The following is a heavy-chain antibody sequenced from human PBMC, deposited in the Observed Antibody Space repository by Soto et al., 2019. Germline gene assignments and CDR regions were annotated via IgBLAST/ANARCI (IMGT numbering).Heavy chain of an antibody. CDR2: ISGSGGST. CDR3: AKLYAPYDYIRGIYRPIHAFDF. CDR1: GFTFSSYA. J-gene: IGHJ4*02. D-gene: IGHD3-16*02. V-gene: IGHV3-23*01. Sequence: EVQLLESGGGLVQPGGSLRLSCAASGFTFSSYAMSWVRQAPGKGLEWVSAISGSGGSTYYADSVKGRFTISRDNSKNTLYLQMNSLRAEDTAVYYCAKLYAPYDYIRGIYRPIHAFDFWGQGNLVTVAS.